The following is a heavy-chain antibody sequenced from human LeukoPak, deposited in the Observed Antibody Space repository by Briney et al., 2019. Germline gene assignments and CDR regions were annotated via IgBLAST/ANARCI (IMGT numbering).Heavy chain of an antibody. V-gene: IGHV1-46*01. J-gene: IGHJ1*01. CDR2: INPSSGSK. Sequence: ASVKVSCKASGYTFTYYYMRWVRPAPGQGLECMGIINPSSGSKSYAQKFQGRVTMTRDTSTSTVYMDVSSLRSDDTAVYYCATIAASDAEYFQHWGQGTLVTVSS. CDR1: GYTFTYYY. CDR3: ATIAASDAEYFQH. D-gene: IGHD6-6*01.